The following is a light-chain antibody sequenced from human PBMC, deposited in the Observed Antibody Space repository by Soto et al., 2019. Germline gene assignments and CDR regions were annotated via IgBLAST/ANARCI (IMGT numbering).Light chain of an antibody. Sequence: QSALTQPPSASGSPGQSVTISCTGADSDVGGYDYVSWYQQHPGKAPKLMIYEVSRRPSGVPDRFSASKSGNTASLTVSGLQAEDEADYYCSSSAGNSNSGVFGGGTKLTVL. CDR2: EVS. V-gene: IGLV2-8*01. CDR1: DSDVGGYDY. J-gene: IGLJ3*02. CDR3: SSSAGNSNSGV.